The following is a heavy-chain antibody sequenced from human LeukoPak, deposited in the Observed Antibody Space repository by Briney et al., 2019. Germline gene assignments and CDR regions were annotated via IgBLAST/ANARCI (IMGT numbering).Heavy chain of an antibody. CDR3: ARAFRYCSGGSCYLTLIPFYYYYYMDV. V-gene: IGHV1-2*02. Sequence: GASVKVSCKASGYTFTGYYMHWVRQAPGQGLEWMGWINPNSGGTNYAQKFQGRVTMTRDTSISTAYMELSRLRSYDTAVYYCARAFRYCSGGSCYLTLIPFYYYYYMDVWGKGTTVTVSS. CDR1: GYTFTGYY. D-gene: IGHD2-15*01. J-gene: IGHJ6*03. CDR2: INPNSGGT.